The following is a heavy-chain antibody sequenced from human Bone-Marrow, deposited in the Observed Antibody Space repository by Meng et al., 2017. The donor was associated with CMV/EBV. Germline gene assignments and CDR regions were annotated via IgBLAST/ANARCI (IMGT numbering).Heavy chain of an antibody. CDR3: ARDGGKWNYVLGNYCFDY. CDR1: GYTFTGYY. J-gene: IGHJ4*02. CDR2: ISAYNGNT. Sequence: ASVKVSCKASGYTFTGYYIHWVRQAPGQGLEWMGWISAYNGNTNYAQKLQGRVTMTTDTSTSTAYMELRSLRSDDTAVYYCARDGGKWNYVLGNYCFDYWGRGTLVTASS. V-gene: IGHV1-18*04. D-gene: IGHD1-7*01.